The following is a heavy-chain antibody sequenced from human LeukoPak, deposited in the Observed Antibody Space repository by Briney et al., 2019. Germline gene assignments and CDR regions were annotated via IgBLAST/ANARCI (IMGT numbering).Heavy chain of an antibody. D-gene: IGHD6-13*01. J-gene: IGHJ6*03. CDR2: IYYSGST. CDR1: GGSISSSSYY. Sequence: PSETLSLACTVSGGSISSSSYYWGWIRQPPGKGLEWIGSIYYSGSTYYNPSLKSRVTISVDTSKNQFSLKLSSVTAADTAVYYCARYSSSWAPCYYYYMDVWGKGTTVTVSS. CDR3: ARYSSSWAPCYYYYMDV. V-gene: IGHV4-39*07.